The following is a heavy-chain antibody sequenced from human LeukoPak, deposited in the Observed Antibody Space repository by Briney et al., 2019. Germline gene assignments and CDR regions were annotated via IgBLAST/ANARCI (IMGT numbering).Heavy chain of an antibody. Sequence: GASVKVSCKASGYXFTSYGISWVRQAPGQGLEWMGWISAYNGNTNYAQKLQGRVTMTTDTSTSTAYMELRSLRSDDTAVYYCARGLRRWLQSTDAFDIWGQGTMVTVSS. J-gene: IGHJ3*02. CDR2: ISAYNGNT. CDR1: GYXFTSYG. D-gene: IGHD5-24*01. V-gene: IGHV1-18*01. CDR3: ARGLRRWLQSTDAFDI.